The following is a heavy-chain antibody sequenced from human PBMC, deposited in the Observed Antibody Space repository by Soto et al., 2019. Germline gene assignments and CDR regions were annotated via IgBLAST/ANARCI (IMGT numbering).Heavy chain of an antibody. CDR1: GGSISSNY. V-gene: IGHV4-59*01. Sequence: LSLTWTVSGGSISSNYWTWILQPPGKGLEWIGYVYNSGSTNYNPSLKSRVTISEDTSKSQFSLKVNSMTAADTAVYYCARYRREAVAGYTLDKWGQGILVTVYS. J-gene: IGHJ4*02. D-gene: IGHD6-13*01. CDR3: ARYRREAVAGYTLDK. CDR2: VYNSGST.